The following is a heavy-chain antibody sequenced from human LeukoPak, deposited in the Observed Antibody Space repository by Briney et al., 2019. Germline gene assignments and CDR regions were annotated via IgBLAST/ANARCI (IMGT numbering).Heavy chain of an antibody. V-gene: IGHV3-53*01. Sequence: GGCLRLSCAASGITVSSDYMTWVRQAPGKGLEWVSLIYNNGNTYYADSVRGRFTISRDNSKNTLYLQMNSLRAEDTAMYYCTRGIGRRWSLDNWGQGTLVTVSS. CDR2: IYNNGNT. J-gene: IGHJ4*02. CDR3: TRGIGRRWSLDN. CDR1: GITVSSDY. D-gene: IGHD5-24*01.